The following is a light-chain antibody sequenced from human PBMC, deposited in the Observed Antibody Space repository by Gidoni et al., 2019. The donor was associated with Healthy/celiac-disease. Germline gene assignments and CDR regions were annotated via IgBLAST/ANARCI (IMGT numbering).Light chain of an antibody. V-gene: IGLV3-1*01. J-gene: IGLJ2*01. CDR1: KLGDKY. Sequence: SYELTQPPSVSVPPGQTASITCSGDKLGDKYACWYQQKPGQSPVLIIYQDTKRPSGIPERFSGSNSGNTATLTISGTQAMDEADYYCQVWDTSTVVFGGGTKLTVL. CDR3: QVWDTSTVV. CDR2: QDT.